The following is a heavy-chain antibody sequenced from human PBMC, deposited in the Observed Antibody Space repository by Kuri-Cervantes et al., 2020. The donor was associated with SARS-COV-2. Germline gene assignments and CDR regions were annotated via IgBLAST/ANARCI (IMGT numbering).Heavy chain of an antibody. V-gene: IGHV5-51*01. CDR2: IYPGDSDT. CDR3: ARGLDCSSTSCYPGTSYYYYGMDV. CDR1: GYSFTSYW. D-gene: IGHD2-2*01. J-gene: IGHJ6*02. Sequence: GESLKISCEGSGYSFTSYWIGWVRQMPGKGLEWMGIIYPGDSDTRYSPSFQGQVTISADKSISTAYLQWSSLKASDTAMYYCARGLDCSSTSCYPGTSYYYYGMDVWGQGTTVTVSS.